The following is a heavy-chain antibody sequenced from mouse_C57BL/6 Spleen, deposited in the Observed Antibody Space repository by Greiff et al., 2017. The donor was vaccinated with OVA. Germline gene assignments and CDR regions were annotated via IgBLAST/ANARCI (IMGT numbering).Heavy chain of an antibody. CDR1: GYTFTDYN. CDR2: INPNNGGT. CDR3: AMGTTVVATGDY. V-gene: IGHV1-22*01. D-gene: IGHD1-1*01. Sequence: DVKLQESGPELVKPGASVKMSCKASGYTFTDYNMHWVKQSHGKSLEWIGYINPNNGGTSYNQKFKGKATLTVNKSSSTAYMELRSLTSEDSAVYYCAMGTTVVATGDYWGQGTTLTVSS. J-gene: IGHJ2*01.